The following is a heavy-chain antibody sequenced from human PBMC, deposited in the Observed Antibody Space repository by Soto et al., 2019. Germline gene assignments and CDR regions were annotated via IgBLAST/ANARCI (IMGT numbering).Heavy chain of an antibody. CDR1: GYDFTTYG. CDR3: ARVRYGDY. V-gene: IGHV1-18*01. CDR2: ISAHNGNT. Sequence: QVHLVQSGAEVKNPGASVKVSCKGSGYDFTTYGITWVRQAPGQGLEWMAWISAHNGNTNYAPNLQGRVTVTRDTSTSTAYIELRSLRSDDTAVYYCARVRYGDYWGQGALVTVSS. J-gene: IGHJ4*02. D-gene: IGHD1-1*01.